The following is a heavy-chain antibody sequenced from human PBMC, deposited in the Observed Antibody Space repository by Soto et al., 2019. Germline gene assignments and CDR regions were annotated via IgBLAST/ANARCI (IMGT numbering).Heavy chain of an antibody. CDR3: TRLISAAQDY. CDR2: IRDRAYSYAT. D-gene: IGHD3-16*02. V-gene: IGHV3-73*01. J-gene: IGHJ4*02. Sequence: EVLLVESGGGLVQPGWSLKLSCAASGFVFKDSSIHWVRQASGKGLEWVGRIRDRAYSYATAYAASVTGRFTISRDDSTNTAYLQMNSLETEDTAIYYCTRLISAAQDYWGQGTQVTVSS. CDR1: GFVFKDSS.